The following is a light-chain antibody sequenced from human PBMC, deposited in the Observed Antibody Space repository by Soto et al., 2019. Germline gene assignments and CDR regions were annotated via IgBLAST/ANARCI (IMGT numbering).Light chain of an antibody. Sequence: QTVVTQSPSASASLGASVKLTCSLSSGHSSYAIAWHQQQSEKGPRYLMKLNSDGSHSKGDGIADRFSGSSSGAERYLTISSLQSEDEADYYCQTWGTGIVVFGGGTKLTVL. CDR2: LNSDGSH. CDR3: QTWGTGIVV. CDR1: SGHSSYA. J-gene: IGLJ2*01. V-gene: IGLV4-69*01.